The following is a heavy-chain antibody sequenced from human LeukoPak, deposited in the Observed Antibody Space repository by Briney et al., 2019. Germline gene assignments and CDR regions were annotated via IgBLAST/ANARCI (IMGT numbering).Heavy chain of an antibody. CDR1: GGSISSYY. J-gene: IGHJ3*02. Sequence: SETLSLTCTVSGGSISSYYWSWIRQPPGKGLEWIGYIYYSGSTNYNPSLKSRVTISVDTSRNQFSLKLSSVTAADTAVYYCARDSDYDSSGYPDAFDIWGQGTMVTVSS. V-gene: IGHV4-59*01. D-gene: IGHD3-22*01. CDR3: ARDSDYDSSGYPDAFDI. CDR2: IYYSGST.